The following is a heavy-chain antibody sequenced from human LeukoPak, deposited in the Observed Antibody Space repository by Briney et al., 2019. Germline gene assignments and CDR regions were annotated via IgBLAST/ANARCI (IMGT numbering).Heavy chain of an antibody. CDR3: ARDEEAFDI. CDR2: IYYSGST. CDR1: GGSISSYF. Sequence: PSETLSLTCTGSGGSISSYFWSWIRQPPGKGLEWIGYIYYSGSTNYNPSLKSRVTISLDRSKNQFSLKLTSMTAADTAVYYCARDEEAFDIWGQGTMVTVSS. V-gene: IGHV4-59*01. J-gene: IGHJ3*02.